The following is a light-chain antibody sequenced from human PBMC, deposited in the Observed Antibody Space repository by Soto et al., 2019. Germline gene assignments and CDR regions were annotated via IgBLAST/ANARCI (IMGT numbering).Light chain of an antibody. CDR2: DGT. CDR1: SNDIGVYNF. Sequence: QSALTQPASVSGSPGQSITISCTGSSNDIGVYNFVSWYQQHPGKAPNLMIYDGTNRPSGVSNRFSGSKSGNTASLTISGLQTEDEADYYCSSYTTSSTILFGGGTKLTVL. V-gene: IGLV2-14*03. J-gene: IGLJ2*01. CDR3: SSYTTSSTIL.